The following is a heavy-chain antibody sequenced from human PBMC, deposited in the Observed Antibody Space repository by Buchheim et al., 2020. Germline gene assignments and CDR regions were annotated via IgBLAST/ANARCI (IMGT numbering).Heavy chain of an antibody. D-gene: IGHD2-15*01. CDR3: ARDQGTEGYCSGDSCYYYYGLDV. CDR2: IKQDGSEK. V-gene: IGHV3-7*01. Sequence: EVQLVESGGGLVQPGGSLRLSCAASGFTFSGYWMSWVRQAPGKGLEWVANIKQDGSEKYYVDSVKGRFTISRDNAKNYLYVQMNSLRAEDTAVYYCARDQGTEGYCSGDSCYYYYGLDVWGQGTT. J-gene: IGHJ6*02. CDR1: GFTFSGYW.